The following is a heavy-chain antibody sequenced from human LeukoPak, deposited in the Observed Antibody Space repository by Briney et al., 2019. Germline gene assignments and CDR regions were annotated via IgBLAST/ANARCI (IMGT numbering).Heavy chain of an antibody. Sequence: ASVKVSCKASGYTFTGYYMHWVRQAPGQGLEWMGWINPNSGGTNYAQKFQGRVTMTRDTSISTAYMELSRLRSDDTAVYYCARENYYDSSEPFDPWGQGTLVTVSS. CDR3: ARENYYDSSEPFDP. J-gene: IGHJ5*02. V-gene: IGHV1-2*02. CDR1: GYTFTGYY. CDR2: INPNSGGT. D-gene: IGHD3-22*01.